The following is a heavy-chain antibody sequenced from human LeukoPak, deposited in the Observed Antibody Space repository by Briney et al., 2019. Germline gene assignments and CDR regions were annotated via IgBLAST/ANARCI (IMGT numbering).Heavy chain of an antibody. D-gene: IGHD3-9*01. CDR3: ARVNGPVLTGKLDC. J-gene: IGHJ4*02. Sequence: SGGSLRLSCAASGFTFTNIAMTWVRQPPGERLEWVSTISGSGESTYYTDSLKGRLTISRDNSKNTVYLHMNSLRAEDTAVYYCARVNGPVLTGKLDCWGQGTLVTVSS. V-gene: IGHV3-23*01. CDR2: ISGSGEST. CDR1: GFTFTNIA.